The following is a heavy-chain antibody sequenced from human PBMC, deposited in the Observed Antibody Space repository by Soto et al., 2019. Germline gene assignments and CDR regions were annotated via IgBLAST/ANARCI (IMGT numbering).Heavy chain of an antibody. CDR2: IYYSGST. D-gene: IGHD3-10*01. CDR3: ARAAMVRGVKFDY. Sequence: QVQLQESGPGLVKPSETLPLTCTVSGGSISSYYWSWIRQPPGKGLEWIGYIYYSGSTNYNPSLKSRVTISVDTSKNQFSLKLSSVTAADTAVYYCARAAMVRGVKFDYWGQGTLVTVSS. J-gene: IGHJ4*02. CDR1: GGSISSYY. V-gene: IGHV4-59*01.